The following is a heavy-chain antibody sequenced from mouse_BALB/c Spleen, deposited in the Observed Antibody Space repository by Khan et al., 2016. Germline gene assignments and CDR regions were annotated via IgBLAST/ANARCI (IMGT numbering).Heavy chain of an antibody. V-gene: IGHV5-17*02. D-gene: IGHD4-1*01. CDR2: ISSGSSAI. J-gene: IGHJ2*01. Sequence: EVELVESGGGLVQPGGSRTLSCAASGFTFSSFGMHWVRQAPEKGLAWVAFISSGSSAIYYADAVKGRFTISRANPKNTLFLQMTSLRSEDTAMYYVGKGDHWGQGTTLTDSS. CDR3: GKGDH. CDR1: GFTFSSFG.